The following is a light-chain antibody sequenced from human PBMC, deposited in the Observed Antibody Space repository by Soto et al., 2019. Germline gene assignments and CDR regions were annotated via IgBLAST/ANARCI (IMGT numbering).Light chain of an antibody. V-gene: IGKV1-39*01. CDR2: RAS. CDR1: QSISTY. CDR3: QQSYSTPST. J-gene: IGKJ5*01. Sequence: DLKLPQSPSSLSASVGDRVTITCRASQSISTYLTWYQQKPGKAHSLLIFRASSLQSGVPSRFSGSGSGTDFILTISSLQPEDFATYYTQQSYSTPSTFGQGTRLEIK.